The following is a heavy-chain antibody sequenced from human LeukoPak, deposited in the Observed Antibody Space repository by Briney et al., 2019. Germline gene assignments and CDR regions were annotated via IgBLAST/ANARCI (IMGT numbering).Heavy chain of an antibody. V-gene: IGHV4-38-2*02. CDR1: GNSISSGYY. CDR3: ASATLGYCSGGSCYSPLRY. Sequence: PSETLSLTCTVSGNSISSGYYWGWIRQPPGKGLEWIGSIYHSGSTYYNPSLKSRVTMSVDTSKNQFSLKLSSVTAADTAVYYCASATLGYCSGGSCYSPLRYWGQGTLVTVSS. D-gene: IGHD2-15*01. CDR2: IYHSGST. J-gene: IGHJ4*02.